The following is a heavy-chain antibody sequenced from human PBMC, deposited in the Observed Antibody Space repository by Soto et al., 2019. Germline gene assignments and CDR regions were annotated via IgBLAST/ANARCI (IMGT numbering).Heavy chain of an antibody. J-gene: IGHJ4*02. V-gene: IGHV3-23*01. Sequence: PGGSLRLSSAASGFTFNSHPMSRVRQAPGEGLEGVSVITDSGDDTLPADSVRGRFTISRDNCKTTMYLRMNRPRDEDTAKYYYAKATGGGYSGRRVFDFWGQGTRVTVSS. CDR2: ITDSGDDT. D-gene: IGHD3-10*01. CDR1: GFTFNSHP. CDR3: AKATGGGYSGRRVFDF.